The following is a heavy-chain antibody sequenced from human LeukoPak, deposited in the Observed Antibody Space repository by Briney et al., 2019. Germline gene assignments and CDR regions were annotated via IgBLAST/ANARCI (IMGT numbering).Heavy chain of an antibody. D-gene: IGHD4-11*01. CDR2: IYYSGST. Sequence: SETLSLTCTVSGGSISSGDYYWSWIRQPPGKGLEWIGYIYYSGSTYYNPSLKSRVTISVDTSKNQFSLKLSTVTAADTAVYYCASSTATTFLSWGQGTLVTVSS. V-gene: IGHV4-30-4*02. CDR1: GGSISSGDYY. J-gene: IGHJ5*02. CDR3: ASSTATTFLS.